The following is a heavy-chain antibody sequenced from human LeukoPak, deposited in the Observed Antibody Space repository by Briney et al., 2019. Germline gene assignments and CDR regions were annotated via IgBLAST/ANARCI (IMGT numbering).Heavy chain of an antibody. J-gene: IGHJ4*02. CDR3: AKDFQSGTNDY. D-gene: IGHD1-26*01. V-gene: IGHV3-30*18. CDR1: GFTFSSYG. CDR2: ISYDGSNK. Sequence: PGGSLRLSCAASGFTFSSYGMYWVRQAPGKGLEWVAVISYDGSNKYYADSVKGRFTISRDNSKNTLYLQMNSLRAEDTAVYYCAKDFQSGTNDYWGQGTLVTVSS.